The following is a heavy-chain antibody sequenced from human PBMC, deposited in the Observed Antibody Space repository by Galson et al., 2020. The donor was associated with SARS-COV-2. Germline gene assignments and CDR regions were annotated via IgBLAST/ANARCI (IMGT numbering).Heavy chain of an antibody. J-gene: IGHJ4*02. CDR3: ARGYSYSFDY. V-gene: IGHV3-7*01. Sequence: GESLKISCAASGFTFSPYYMNWVRQAPGKGLEWVANMQQDGSEKYFVDSVKGRFTISRDNAKNSLYLEMNSLRAEDTAVYYCARGYSYSFDYWGLGTLVTVSS. CDR2: MQQDGSEK. CDR1: GFTFSPYY. D-gene: IGHD1-26*01.